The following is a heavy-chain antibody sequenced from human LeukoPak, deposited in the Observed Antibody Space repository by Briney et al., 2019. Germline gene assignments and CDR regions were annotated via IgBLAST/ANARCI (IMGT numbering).Heavy chain of an antibody. J-gene: IGHJ6*04. CDR2: TYYRSKWYN. V-gene: IGHV6-1*01. CDR3: ARDLGGYFDWLFKDHYYYYGMDV. Sequence: SQTLSLTCAISGDSVSSNSAAWNWIRQSPSRGLEWLGRTYYRSKWYNDYAVSVKSRITINPDTSKNQFSLQLNSVTHEDTAVYYCARDLGGYFDWLFKDHYYYYGMDVWGKGTTVTVSS. D-gene: IGHD3-9*01. CDR1: GDSVSSNSAA.